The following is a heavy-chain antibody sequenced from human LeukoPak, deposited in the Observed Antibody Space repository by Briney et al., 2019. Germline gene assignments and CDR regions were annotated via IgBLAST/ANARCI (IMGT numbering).Heavy chain of an antibody. J-gene: IGHJ4*02. D-gene: IGHD6-13*01. CDR2: ISAGNGNT. Sequence: ASVKVSCKASGYTFTSYGISWVRQAPGQGLEWMGWISAGNGNTKYSQKFQGRVTITRDTSASTAYMELSSLRSEDTAVYYCARGYSSSWYGIDYWGQGTLVTVSS. CDR1: GYTFTSYG. V-gene: IGHV1-18*01. CDR3: ARGYSSSWYGIDY.